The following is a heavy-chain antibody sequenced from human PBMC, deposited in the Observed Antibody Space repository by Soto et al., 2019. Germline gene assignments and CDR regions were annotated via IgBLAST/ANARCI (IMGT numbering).Heavy chain of an antibody. CDR3: ARAIHGYNYRVDF. Sequence: QVQLVQSGAEVKQPGSSGKVACKASGGTFTSDASSWVRQAHGQGLEWMGGITPVFETPNDAQKFQGRVTITADESTGTAYRELSSLRSEDTAVYYCARAIHGYNYRVDFWGQGTTVTVSS. D-gene: IGHD5-12*01. V-gene: IGHV1-69*01. CDR1: GGTFTSDA. CDR2: ITPVFETP. J-gene: IGHJ6*02.